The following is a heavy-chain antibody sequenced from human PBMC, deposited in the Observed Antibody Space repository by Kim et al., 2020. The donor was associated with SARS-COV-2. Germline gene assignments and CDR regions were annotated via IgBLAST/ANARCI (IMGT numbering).Heavy chain of an antibody. CDR3: ARTRGPGAS. D-gene: IGHD1-26*01. Sequence: GNTGYAQKFQGRVTMTRNTSISTAYMELSSLRSEDTAVYYCARTRGPGASWGQGTLVTVSS. CDR2: GNT. J-gene: IGHJ4*02. V-gene: IGHV1-8*01.